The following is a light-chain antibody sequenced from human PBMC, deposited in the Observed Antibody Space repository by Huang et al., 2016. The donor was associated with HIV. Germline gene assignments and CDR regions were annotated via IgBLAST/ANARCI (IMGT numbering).Light chain of an antibody. J-gene: IGKJ3*01. Sequence: EIVLTQSPATLSLSPGERATLSCRASQSVSSYLAWYQQKPGQAPRLLRYDASNRATGIPARFSGSGSGTDFTLTISSLEPEDFAVYYCQQRSNWFTFGPGTKVDIK. V-gene: IGKV3-11*01. CDR1: QSVSSY. CDR2: DAS. CDR3: QQRSNWFT.